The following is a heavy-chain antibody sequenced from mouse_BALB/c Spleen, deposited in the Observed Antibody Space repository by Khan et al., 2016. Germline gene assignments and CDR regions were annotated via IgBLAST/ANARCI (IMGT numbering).Heavy chain of an antibody. CDR3: ARNRATWDYAMDY. V-gene: IGHV2-2*02. CDR1: GFSLTNYG. J-gene: IGHJ4*01. Sequence: QVQLKESGPGLVQPSQSLSITCTVSGFSLTNYGVHWVRQSPGKGLEWLGVIWSGGSIEYKAAFISRLSINKDNSKSQVFFKMNSLQANDTAIYYCARNRATWDYAMDYWGQGTSVTVSS. D-gene: IGHD3-1*01. CDR2: IWSGGSI.